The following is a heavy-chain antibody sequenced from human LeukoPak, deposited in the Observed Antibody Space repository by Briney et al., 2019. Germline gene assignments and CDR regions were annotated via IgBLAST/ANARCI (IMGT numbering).Heavy chain of an antibody. CDR1: GGSISSYY. CDR3: ARHGANRQQLVMAFDI. J-gene: IGHJ3*02. Sequence: SETLSLTCSVSGGSISSYYWSWIRQPPGQGLEWIGYIYYSRSTNYNPSLKSRVTISIDTSKNQFSLKVNSMTAADTAVYYCARHGANRQQLVMAFDIWGQGTMVTVSS. V-gene: IGHV4-59*08. D-gene: IGHD6-13*01. CDR2: IYYSRST.